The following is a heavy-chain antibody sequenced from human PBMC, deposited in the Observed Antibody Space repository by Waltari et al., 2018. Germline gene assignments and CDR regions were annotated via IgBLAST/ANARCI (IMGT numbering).Heavy chain of an antibody. CDR2: INSDGRST. D-gene: IGHD7-27*01. Sequence: EVQLVESGGGLVQPGGSLRLSCAASGFTFTKYWMHWVRQAAGKGLMWVAHINSDGRSTTYGDSVKGRFTITRDNARDTVYLQMTSLRAEDTAVYFCVTDDPGLGLDVWGQGTTVTVSS. V-gene: IGHV3-74*01. CDR3: VTDDPGLGLDV. CDR1: GFTFTKYW. J-gene: IGHJ6*02.